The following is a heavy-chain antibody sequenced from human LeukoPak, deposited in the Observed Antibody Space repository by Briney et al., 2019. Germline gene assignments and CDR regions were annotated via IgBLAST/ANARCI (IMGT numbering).Heavy chain of an antibody. J-gene: IGHJ4*02. D-gene: IGHD3-22*01. CDR1: GASVSSGSYY. V-gene: IGHV4-61*01. CDR2: MYYSGTS. Sequence: SETLSLTCTVSGASVSSGSYYWSWIRQSPGKGLEWIGYMYYSGTSNYNPSLKSRVTISVDTSKNQFSLKLSSLTAADTAVYYCARDRDRLDYWGQGTLVTVSS. CDR3: ARDRDRLDY.